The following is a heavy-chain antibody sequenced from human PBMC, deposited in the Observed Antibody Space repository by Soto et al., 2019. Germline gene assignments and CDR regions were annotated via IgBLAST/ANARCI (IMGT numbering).Heavy chain of an antibody. CDR1: SASIDNN. D-gene: IGHD6-19*01. CDR2: IPPSGIS. Sequence: QMQLLESGPGLVKPSETLSLTCAVSSASIDNNWNWVRQPPGKGLEWIGEIPPSGISYKNPSLKRRVPMALDKPLNTFSLTLRSVAAAGTAVFFCAGSFGWYAFDPGGQGTLVSVSS. J-gene: IGHJ5*02. V-gene: IGHV4-4*02. CDR3: AGSFGWYAFDP.